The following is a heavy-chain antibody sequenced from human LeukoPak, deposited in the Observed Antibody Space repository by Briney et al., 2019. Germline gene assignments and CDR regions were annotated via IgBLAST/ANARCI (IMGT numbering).Heavy chain of an antibody. CDR2: IYYSGST. CDR3: ASGDLYYYDSSGIYYFDY. D-gene: IGHD3-22*01. Sequence: PSETLSLTCTVSGGSISSYYWSWIRQPPGKGLEWIGYIYYSGSTNYNPSLKSRVTISVDTSKNQFSLKLSSVTAADTAVYYCASGDLYYYDSSGIYYFDYWGQGTLVTVSS. CDR1: GGSISSYY. V-gene: IGHV4-59*01. J-gene: IGHJ4*02.